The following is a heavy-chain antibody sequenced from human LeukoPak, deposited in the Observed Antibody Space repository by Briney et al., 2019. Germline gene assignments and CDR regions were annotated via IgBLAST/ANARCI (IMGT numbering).Heavy chain of an antibody. J-gene: IGHJ4*02. CDR2: IYHSGST. CDR3: AKYHSPIVVVPAATLGY. V-gene: IGHV4-38-2*02. CDR1: GYSISSGYY. D-gene: IGHD2-2*01. Sequence: ASETLSLTCTVSGYSISSGYYWGWIRQPPGKGLEWIGSIYHSGSTYYNPSLKSRVTISVDTSKNQFSLKLSSVTAADTAVYYCAKYHSPIVVVPAATLGYWGQGTLVTVSS.